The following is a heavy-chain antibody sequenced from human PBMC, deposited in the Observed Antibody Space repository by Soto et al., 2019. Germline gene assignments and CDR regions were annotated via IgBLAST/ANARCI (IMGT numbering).Heavy chain of an antibody. CDR3: AKGLYYYDSSGYRLFDY. J-gene: IGHJ4*02. V-gene: IGHV3-23*01. CDR2: VSVSGGTT. D-gene: IGHD3-22*01. CDR1: GFMFNNYA. Sequence: GGSLRLSCAASGFMFNNYAMSWVRQAPGKGLEWVSTVSVSGGTTYYADSLKGRFTISRDNSKKTVYLQMNRLRADDTAIYYCAKGLYYYDSSGYRLFDYWGQGTLVTVSS.